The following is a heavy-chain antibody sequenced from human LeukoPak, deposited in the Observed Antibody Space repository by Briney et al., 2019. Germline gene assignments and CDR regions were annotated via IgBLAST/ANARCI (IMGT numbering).Heavy chain of an antibody. CDR1: GGTFTIYG. V-gene: IGHV1-69*13. CDR3: AREYGRSTTCYAGCYRGPRKGAFDY. J-gene: IGHJ4*02. D-gene: IGHD2-2*01. CDR2: IIHMIGAA. Sequence: SVTVSFKDSGGTFTIYGVSWVRQAREQGGEWMGRIIHMIGAANYTQKFQRRVTITADESTTTVYMQLSSLRSEDTAVYYWAREYGRSTTCYAGCYRGPRKGAFDYWGQGALVTVSS.